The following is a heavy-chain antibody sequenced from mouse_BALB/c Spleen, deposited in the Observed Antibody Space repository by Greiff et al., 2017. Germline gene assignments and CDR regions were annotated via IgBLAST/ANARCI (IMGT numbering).Heavy chain of an antibody. CDR2: IYPYSGCT. V-gene: IGHV1S29*02. CDR1: GYTFTSYN. CDR3: ASCDYGSYYALDY. J-gene: IGHJ4*01. D-gene: IGHD1-1*01. Sequence: EVQLKESGPGLVKPGASVKISCKASGYTFTSYNMHWVKQRHGKSLEWIGYIYPYSGCTGYNQKFKSNATLTVDNSSSTAYMELRRLTSEDSAVYDSASCDYGSYYALDYWGQGTSVTVSS.